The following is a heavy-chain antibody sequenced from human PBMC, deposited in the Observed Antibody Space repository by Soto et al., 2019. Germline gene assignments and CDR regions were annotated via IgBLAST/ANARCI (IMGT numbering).Heavy chain of an antibody. CDR2: ISGSGGST. V-gene: IGHV3-23*01. D-gene: IGHD3-9*01. CDR1: GFTFSSYA. CDR3: AKARYYDILTGDY. Sequence: EVQLLESGGGLVQPGGSLRLSCAASGFTFSSYAMSWVRQAPGKGLEWVSAISGSGGSTYYADSVKGRFTISRDNSKNTLYLQINSLRAEDTAVYYCAKARYYDILTGDYWGQGTLVTVSS. J-gene: IGHJ4*02.